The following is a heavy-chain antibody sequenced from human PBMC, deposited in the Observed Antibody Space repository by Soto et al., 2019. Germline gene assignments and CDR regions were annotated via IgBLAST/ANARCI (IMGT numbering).Heavy chain of an antibody. CDR2: INPSGGRT. J-gene: IGHJ6*02. D-gene: IGHD6-13*01. Sequence: QVQLVQSGAEVKNPGASVKVSCKASGYTFISYYMHWVRQAPGQGLEWMGMINPSGGRTTYSQQFQGRVTVTGATSTTPSDQEWSSLTSEDTAVYYCARAAASGNGRRVDVWGQGTSVTVSS. V-gene: IGHV1-46*01. CDR3: ARAAASGNGRRVDV. CDR1: GYTFISYY.